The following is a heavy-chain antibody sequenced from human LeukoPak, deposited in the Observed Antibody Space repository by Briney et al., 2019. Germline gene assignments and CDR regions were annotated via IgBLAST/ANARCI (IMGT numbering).Heavy chain of an antibody. V-gene: IGHV1-2*02. CDR3: VTLLSNAAFDY. J-gene: IGHJ4*02. D-gene: IGHD6-25*01. CDR2: INPNSGNT. CDR1: GYTFTGYF. Sequence: VASVKVSCKASGYTFTGYFMHWARQAPGQGLEWMGWINPNSGNTKYAQNFQGRVTMTRDTSISTAYMELTRLRSDDTAVYYCVTLLSNAAFDYWGQGTLVAASS.